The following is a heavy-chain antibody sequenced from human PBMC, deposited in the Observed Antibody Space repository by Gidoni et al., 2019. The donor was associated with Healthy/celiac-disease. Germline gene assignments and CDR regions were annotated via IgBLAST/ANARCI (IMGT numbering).Heavy chain of an antibody. CDR2: ISGSGVST. CDR3: AKGPYYDSSGPYYFDY. V-gene: IGHV3-23*01. D-gene: IGHD3-22*01. CDR1: GFTFSSYA. J-gene: IGHJ4*02. Sequence: EVQMLESGGGLVQPGGSLRLSCAAAGFTFSSYAMSWVRQAPGKGLECVSAISGSGVSTYYADSVKGRFTISRDNSKNTLYLQMNSLRAEDTAVYYCAKGPYYDSSGPYYFDYWGQGTLVTVSS.